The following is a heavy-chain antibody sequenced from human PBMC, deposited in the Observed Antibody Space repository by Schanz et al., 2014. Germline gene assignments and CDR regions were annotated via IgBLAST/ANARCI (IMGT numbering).Heavy chain of an antibody. CDR3: ARDEGKDGYNLAFDV. CDR1: GFIFSSYN. Sequence: EVQLVESGGGLVKPGGSLRLSCVASGFIFSSYNMNWVRQAPGKGLEWVSAISGSGGDTYYADSVKGRFTISRDNSKNTLYLQMNSLRAEDTAVYYCARDEGKDGYNLAFDVWGQGTLVTVSS. J-gene: IGHJ3*01. V-gene: IGHV3-23*04. CDR2: ISGSGGDT. D-gene: IGHD5-12*01.